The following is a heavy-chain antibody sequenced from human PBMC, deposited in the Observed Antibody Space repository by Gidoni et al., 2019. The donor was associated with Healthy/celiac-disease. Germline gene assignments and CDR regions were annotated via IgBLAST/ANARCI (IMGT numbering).Heavy chain of an antibody. D-gene: IGHD1-1*01. CDR2: IDPSDSYT. J-gene: IGHJ4*02. Sequence: EVQLVQSGAEVKKPGESLRNSCKGSGYSFTSYWISWVRQMPGKGLEWMGRIDPSDSYTNYSPSFQGHVTISADKSISTAYLQWSSLKASDTAMYYCARGTAGTTRPDYWGQGTLVTVSS. CDR1: GYSFTSYW. CDR3: ARGTAGTTRPDY. V-gene: IGHV5-10-1*03.